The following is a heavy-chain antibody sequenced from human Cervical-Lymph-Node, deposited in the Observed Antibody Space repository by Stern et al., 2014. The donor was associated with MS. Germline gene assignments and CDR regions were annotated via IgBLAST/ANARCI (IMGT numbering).Heavy chain of an antibody. CDR2: IYPRDSDP. J-gene: IGHJ4*02. Sequence: VQLVQSGAEVKKPGDSLRISCTGSGYDFNTYWIAWVRQMPGKGLEWMGMIYPRDSDPRYSPSFQGQVTISADKSIRTAYLQWRSLKASDTALYFCARWGDGDASLDSWGQGALVTVSS. D-gene: IGHD4-17*01. V-gene: IGHV5-51*01. CDR1: GYDFNTYW. CDR3: ARWGDGDASLDS.